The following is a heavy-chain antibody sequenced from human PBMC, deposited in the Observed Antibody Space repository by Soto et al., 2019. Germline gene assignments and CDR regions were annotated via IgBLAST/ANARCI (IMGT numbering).Heavy chain of an antibody. V-gene: IGHV3-23*01. D-gene: IGHD6-19*01. CDR3: AKSQSGWDAHVDYFYYYGMDV. CDR2: ISGSGGST. CDR1: GFTFSSYA. J-gene: IGHJ6*02. Sequence: EVQLLESGGGLVQPGGSLRLSCAASGFTFSSYAMSWVRQAPGKGLEWVSAISGSGGSTYYADSVKGRFTISRDNSKNTLYLQMNSLRAEDTAVYYCAKSQSGWDAHVDYFYYYGMDVWGQGTTVTVSS.